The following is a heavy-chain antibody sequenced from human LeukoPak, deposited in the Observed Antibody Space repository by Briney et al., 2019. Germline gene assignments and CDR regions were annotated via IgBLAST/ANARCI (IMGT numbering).Heavy chain of an antibody. Sequence: ASVKVSCKASGYTFTSYGISWVRQAPGQGLEWMGWISAYNGNTNYAQKLQGRVTMTTDTSTSTAYMELSSLRSEDTAVYYCARDLSSGYYYGYWGQGTLVTVSS. J-gene: IGHJ4*02. D-gene: IGHD3-22*01. CDR1: GYTFTSYG. CDR2: ISAYNGNT. V-gene: IGHV1-18*01. CDR3: ARDLSSGYYYGY.